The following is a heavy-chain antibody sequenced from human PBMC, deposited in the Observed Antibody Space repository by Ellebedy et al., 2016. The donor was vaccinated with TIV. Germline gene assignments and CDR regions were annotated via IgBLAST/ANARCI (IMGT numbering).Heavy chain of an antibody. Sequence: AASVKVSCKTSGYTFTAYYIHWVRQAPGQGLEWMAWINPNSGGTNYAQKFQGRVTVTRDTSTSTAFRELSRLRSDDTAVYYCTRDLTNIVSGDYWGQGTLVTVSS. V-gene: IGHV1-2*02. D-gene: IGHD5/OR15-5a*01. CDR2: INPNSGGT. J-gene: IGHJ4*02. CDR3: TRDLTNIVSGDY. CDR1: GYTFTAYY.